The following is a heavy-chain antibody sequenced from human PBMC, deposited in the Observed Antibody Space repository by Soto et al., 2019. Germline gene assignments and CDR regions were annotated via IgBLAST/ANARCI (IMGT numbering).Heavy chain of an antibody. CDR2: ISSSSSTI. CDR1: GFTFSSYS. J-gene: IGHJ4*02. D-gene: IGHD2-21*02. CDR3: ARDQNCGGDCHEDY. V-gene: IGHV3-48*01. Sequence: EVQLVESGGGLVQPGGSLRLSCAASGFTFSSYSMNWVRQAPGKGLEWVSYISSSSSTIYYADSVKGRFTISRDNAKNSLYLQMNSLRAEDTAVYYCARDQNCGGDCHEDYWGQGTQVTVSS.